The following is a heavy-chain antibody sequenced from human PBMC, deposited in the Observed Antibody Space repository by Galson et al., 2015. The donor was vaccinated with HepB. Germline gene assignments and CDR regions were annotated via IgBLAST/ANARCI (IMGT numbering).Heavy chain of an antibody. CDR3: ATSRGFGETRIDY. D-gene: IGHD3-10*01. Sequence: LSLTCAVYGGSFSGYYWSWIRQPPGKGLEWIGEINHSGSTNYNPSLKSRVTISVDTSKNQFSLKLSSVTAADTAVYYCATSRGFGETRIDYWGQGTLVTVSS. J-gene: IGHJ4*02. V-gene: IGHV4-34*01. CDR1: GGSFSGYY. CDR2: INHSGST.